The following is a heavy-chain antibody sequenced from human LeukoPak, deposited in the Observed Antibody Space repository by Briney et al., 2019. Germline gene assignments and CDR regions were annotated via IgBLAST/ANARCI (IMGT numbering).Heavy chain of an antibody. Sequence: GGSLRLSCAASGFTFSNYAMSWVRQVPGKGLVWVARINPGGSSITYADSVKGRFTISRDNAKNTLYLQMDSLRAEDTGVYYCARSNQADDYWGQGTLVTVSS. D-gene: IGHD1-14*01. V-gene: IGHV3-74*01. J-gene: IGHJ4*02. CDR3: ARSNQADDY. CDR2: INPGGSSI. CDR1: GFTFSNYA.